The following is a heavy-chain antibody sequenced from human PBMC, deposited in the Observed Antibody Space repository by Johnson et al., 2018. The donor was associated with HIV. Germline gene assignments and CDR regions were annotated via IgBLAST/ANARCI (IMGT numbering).Heavy chain of an antibody. CDR2: ISWNSGSI. CDR3: AKGEPYYYDIGDAFDI. J-gene: IGHJ3*02. CDR1: GVTFNNAW. V-gene: IGHV3-NL1*01. D-gene: IGHD3-22*01. Sequence: QVQLVESGGGLVKPGGSLRLSCAASGVTFNNAWMSWVRQAPGKGLEWVSGISWNSGSIGYADSVKGRFTISRDNSKNTLYLQMNSLRAEDTAVYYCAKGEPYYYDIGDAFDIWGQGTMVTVSS.